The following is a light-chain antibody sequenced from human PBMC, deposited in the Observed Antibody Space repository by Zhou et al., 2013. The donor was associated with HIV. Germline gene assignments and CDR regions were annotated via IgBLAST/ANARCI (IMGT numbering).Light chain of an antibody. J-gene: IGKJ2*01. CDR3: QQYNSYPYT. CDR2: KAS. V-gene: IGKV1-5*03. Sequence: DIQMTQSPSALSASVGDRVTITCRASQSISSWLAWYQQKAGKAPKLLMYKASSLESGVPSRFSGSGSGTEFTLTIDSLQPDDFATYYCQQYNSYPYTFGQGTKLEIK. CDR1: QSISSW.